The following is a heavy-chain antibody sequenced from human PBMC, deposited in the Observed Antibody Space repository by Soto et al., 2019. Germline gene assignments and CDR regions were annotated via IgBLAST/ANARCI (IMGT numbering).Heavy chain of an antibody. V-gene: IGHV4-59*08. CDR3: ARFTRYYFDY. J-gene: IGHJ4*01. Sequence: SETLSLTCTVSVGSPSNSYWSWIRQPPGKGLEWIGYIYYSGHTNYNPSLKSRVTMSVDTSKNQFSLNLSSVTAADTAMYYCARFTRYYFDYWGQGTLVTVSS. CDR1: VGSPSNSY. CDR2: IYYSGHT.